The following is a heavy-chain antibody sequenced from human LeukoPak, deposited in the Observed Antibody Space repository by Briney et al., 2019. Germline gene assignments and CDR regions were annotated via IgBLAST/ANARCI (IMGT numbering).Heavy chain of an antibody. CDR2: VNHSGST. CDR1: GGSFRGYY. Sequence: SETLSLTCAVYGGSFRGYYWSWIRQPSGTGLEWIGEVNHSGSTNYNPSLKSRVTISEDTSKNQFSLKLSSVTAADTAVYYCARGGNIWSGLLGRNWFDPWGQGTLVTVSS. J-gene: IGHJ5*02. V-gene: IGHV4-34*01. CDR3: ARGGNIWSGLLGRNWFDP. D-gene: IGHD3-3*01.